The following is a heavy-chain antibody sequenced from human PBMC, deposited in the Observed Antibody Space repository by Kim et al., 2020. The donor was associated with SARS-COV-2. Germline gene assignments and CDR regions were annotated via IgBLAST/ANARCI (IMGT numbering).Heavy chain of an antibody. V-gene: IGHV1-24*01. CDR2: FDPEDGET. D-gene: IGHD6-13*01. J-gene: IGHJ5*02. CDR3: ATTAGTGHSNWFDP. CDR1: GYTLTELS. Sequence: ASVKVSCKVSGYTLTELSMHWVRQAPGKGLEWMGGFDPEDGETIYAQKFQGRVTMTEDTSTDTAYMELSSLRSDDTAVYYCATTAGTGHSNWFDPWDQGTLVSVSS.